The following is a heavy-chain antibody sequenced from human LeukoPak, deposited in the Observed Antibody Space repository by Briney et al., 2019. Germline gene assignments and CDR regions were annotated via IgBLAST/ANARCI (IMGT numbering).Heavy chain of an antibody. D-gene: IGHD1-1*01. V-gene: IGHV1-8*03. CDR2: MNPNSGNT. Sequence: ASVKVSCTASGYTFTSYDINWVRQATGQGLEWMGWMNPNSGNTGYAQKFQGRVTITRNTSISTAYMELSSLRSEDTAVYYCARVTKDDAFDIWGQGTMVTVSS. CDR1: GYTFTSYD. CDR3: ARVTKDDAFDI. J-gene: IGHJ3*02.